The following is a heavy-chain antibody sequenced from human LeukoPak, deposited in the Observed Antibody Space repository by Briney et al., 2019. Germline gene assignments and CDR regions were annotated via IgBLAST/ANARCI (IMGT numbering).Heavy chain of an antibody. CDR2: IYHSGST. V-gene: IGHV4-4*02. CDR1: GGSISGSNW. J-gene: IGHJ4*02. D-gene: IGHD3-16*01. CDR3: ASYVAKYYFDY. Sequence: SGTLSLTCAVSGGSISGSNWWSWVRQPPGKGLEWIGEIYHSGSTNYNPSLKSRVTILVDKSKNQFSLKLSSVTAADTAVHYCASYVAKYYFDYWGQGTLVTVSS.